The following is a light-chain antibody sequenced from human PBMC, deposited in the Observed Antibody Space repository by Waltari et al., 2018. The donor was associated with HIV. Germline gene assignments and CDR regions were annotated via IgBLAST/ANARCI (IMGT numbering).Light chain of an antibody. J-gene: IGKJ1*01. Sequence: DILMKQSPAPPSVPPVDRVTLSCRASQSVSSDLAWYRQKPGQAPRLLIYNASTRATGLPARFSGSGSGTEFTLTISSLQSEDFAFYFCQQYNNWPPWTFGQGTKVEIK. V-gene: IGKV3-15*01. CDR1: QSVSSD. CDR3: QQYNNWPPWT. CDR2: NAS.